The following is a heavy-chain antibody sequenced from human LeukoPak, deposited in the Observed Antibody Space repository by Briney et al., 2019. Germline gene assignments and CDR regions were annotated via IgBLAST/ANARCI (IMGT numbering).Heavy chain of an antibody. CDR3: ARPGDYGDFNY. CDR2: ISTSSSFI. V-gene: IGHV3-21*01. J-gene: IGHJ4*02. CDR1: GFIFSTYS. Sequence: PGGSPRLSCAASGFIFSTYSMSWVRQAPGKGLEWVSSISTSSSFIYYADSVKGRFTISRDNAKNSLYLQMNSLRAEDTAVYYCARPGDYGDFNYWGQGTLVTVSS. D-gene: IGHD4-17*01.